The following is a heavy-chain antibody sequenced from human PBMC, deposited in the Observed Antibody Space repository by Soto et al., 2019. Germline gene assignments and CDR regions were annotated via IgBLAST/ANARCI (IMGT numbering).Heavy chain of an antibody. CDR1: GFIFRGYA. J-gene: IGHJ6*03. CDR2: IWYDGSKK. Sequence: GGSLRLSCAASGFIFRGYAMHWVRQAPGKGLEWVAVIWYDGSKKYYVDSVKGRLTISRDNSNNMLFLQMNTLRADDTAVYYCGRGKGPYYYYMDVWGKGTTVTVSS. CDR3: GRGKGPYYYYMDV. V-gene: IGHV3-33*01.